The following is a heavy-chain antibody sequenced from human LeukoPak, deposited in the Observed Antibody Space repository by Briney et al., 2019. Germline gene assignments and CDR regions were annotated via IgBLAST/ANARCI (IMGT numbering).Heavy chain of an antibody. CDR1: GDSVSSKNAA. D-gene: IGHD5-18*01. J-gene: IGHJ4*02. Sequence: SQTLSLTCAISGDSVSSKNAAWNWIRHSPSRGLEWLGRTYYRSKWYNEYAVSVKSRVTINPDTSKNQFSLQLNSVTPEDTAVYYCARTAMRVVDSWGQGTLVTVSS. CDR2: TYYRSKWYN. CDR3: ARTAMRVVDS. V-gene: IGHV6-1*01.